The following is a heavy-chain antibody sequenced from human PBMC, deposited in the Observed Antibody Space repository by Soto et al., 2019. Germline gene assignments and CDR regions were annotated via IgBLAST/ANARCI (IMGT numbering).Heavy chain of an antibody. J-gene: IGHJ4*02. CDR2: INPNSGGT. V-gene: IGHV1-2*02. D-gene: IGHD2-2*01. CDR3: ARAGKYCSSTSCRYYFDY. Sequence: ASVKVSCKASGYTFTGYYMHWVRQAPGQGLEWMGWINPNSGGTNYAQKFQGRVTMTRDTSISTAYMELSRLRSDDTAVYYCARAGKYCSSTSCRYYFDYWGQGTLVTVYS. CDR1: GYTFTGYY.